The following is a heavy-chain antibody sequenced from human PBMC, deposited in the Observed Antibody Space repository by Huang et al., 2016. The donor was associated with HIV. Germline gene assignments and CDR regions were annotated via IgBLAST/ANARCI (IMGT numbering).Heavy chain of an antibody. CDR2: ISGSGSSI. D-gene: IGHD2-15*01. CDR3: ARGDPVGYFNL. V-gene: IGHV3-21*01. J-gene: IGHJ4*03. CDR1: GFLFTTFT. Sequence: EVQLEESGGALVKPGGSLRLSCAAPGFLFTTFTMHWVRQAPGKVLEWVSSISGSGSSIYYADAVKGRFTISRDNTKKSLYLQMSSLSVDDTAFYFCARGDPVGYFNLWGHGTLVSVSS.